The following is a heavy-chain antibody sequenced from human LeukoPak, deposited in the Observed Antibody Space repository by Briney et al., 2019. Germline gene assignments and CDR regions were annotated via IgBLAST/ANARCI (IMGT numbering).Heavy chain of an antibody. J-gene: IGHJ4*02. CDR3: ARDRTYSGSYYDY. CDR2: ISSSSSTI. Sequence: GGSLRLSCAASGFTVSSNYMSWVRQAPGKGLEWVSYISSSSSTIYYADSVKGRFTISRDNAKNSLYLQMNSLRDEDTAVYYCARDRTYSGSYYDYWGQGTLVTVSS. D-gene: IGHD1-26*01. CDR1: GFTVSSNY. V-gene: IGHV3-48*02.